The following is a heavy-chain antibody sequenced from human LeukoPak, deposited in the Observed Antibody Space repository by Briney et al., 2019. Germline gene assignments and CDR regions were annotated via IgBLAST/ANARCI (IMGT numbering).Heavy chain of an antibody. Sequence: PGGSLRLSCAASGVTFSSYAMSWVRQAPGKGLEWVSAVSNSGSSTYYADSVKGRFTISRDNSKNTLYLQMNSLRPEDTAVYYCAKESSYYDFCGGYYSDYWGQGTLVTVSS. J-gene: IGHJ4*02. V-gene: IGHV3-23*01. CDR2: VSNSGSST. CDR3: AKESSYYDFCGGYYSDY. CDR1: GVTFSSYA. D-gene: IGHD3-3*01.